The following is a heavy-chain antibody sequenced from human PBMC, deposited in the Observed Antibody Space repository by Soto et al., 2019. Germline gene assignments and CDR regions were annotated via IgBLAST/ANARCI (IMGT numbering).Heavy chain of an antibody. Sequence: ASVKVSCKVSGYTLTELSMHWVRQAPGKGLEWMGGFDPEDGETIYAQKFQGRVTISRDNSKNTLYLQMNSLRAEDTAVYYCAKAPRLIAVAGRYYGMDVWGQGTTVTVSS. J-gene: IGHJ6*02. V-gene: IGHV1-24*01. CDR2: FDPEDGET. D-gene: IGHD6-19*01. CDR1: GYTLTELS. CDR3: AKAPRLIAVAGRYYGMDV.